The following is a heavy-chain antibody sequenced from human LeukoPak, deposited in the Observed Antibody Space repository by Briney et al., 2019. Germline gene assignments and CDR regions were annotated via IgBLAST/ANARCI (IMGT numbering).Heavy chain of an antibody. D-gene: IGHD4-17*01. CDR1: GFTFSGSA. CDR2: IRSKANSYAT. V-gene: IGHV3-73*01. CDR3: ARTRPYGDYVSYYYYGMDV. Sequence: PGGSLRLSCAASGFTFSGSAMHWVRQASGKGLEWVGRIRSKANSYATAYAASVKGRFTISRDDSKNTAYLQMNSLRPEDTAVYYCARTRPYGDYVSYYYYGMDVWGQGTTVTVSS. J-gene: IGHJ6*02.